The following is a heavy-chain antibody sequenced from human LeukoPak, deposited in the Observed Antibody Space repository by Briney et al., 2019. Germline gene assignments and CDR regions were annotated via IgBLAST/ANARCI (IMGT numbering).Heavy chain of an antibody. Sequence: SQTLSLTCTVAGGSISSGVYYWSWIRQHPGKGLEWVGYIYYSGSTYYNPSLKGRVTISVETSKSQFSLQLRSVSAADTAVYYCARVSGIAAAGYYYYGMDVWGQGTTVTVSS. D-gene: IGHD6-13*01. CDR1: GGSISSGVYY. CDR2: IYYSGST. CDR3: ARVSGIAAAGYYYYGMDV. J-gene: IGHJ6*02. V-gene: IGHV4-31*03.